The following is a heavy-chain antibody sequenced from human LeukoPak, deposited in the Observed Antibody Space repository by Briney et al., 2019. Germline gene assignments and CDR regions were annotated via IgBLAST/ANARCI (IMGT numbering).Heavy chain of an antibody. CDR1: GFTFSDSA. CDR2: VSRSGGGT. CDR3: AKCSGPYSSSCRNWFDP. D-gene: IGHD6-13*01. V-gene: IGHV3-23*01. J-gene: IGHJ5*02. Sequence: GGSLRLSCAASGFTFSDSAMSWVRQAPGKGPEWVSAVSRSGGGTYYADSVKVRFTISRDNSKNTLYLQMNSLRAEDTAVYYCAKCSGPYSSSCRNWFDPWGPGTLVTVSS.